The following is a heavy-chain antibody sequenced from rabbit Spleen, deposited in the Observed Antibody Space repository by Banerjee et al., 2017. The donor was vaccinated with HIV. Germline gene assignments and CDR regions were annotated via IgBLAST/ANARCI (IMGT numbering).Heavy chain of an antibody. CDR2: IYTGNGNT. V-gene: IGHV1S45*01. Sequence: QEQLVESGGGLVQPEGSLTLTCTASGFSFSSGYWMSWVPQAPGKGPEWIACIYTGNGNTDYASWVNGRFTISKTSTTVTLQMTSLTAADTATYFCARDESSRGWYFDLWGPGTLVTVS. CDR3: ARDESSRGWYFDL. D-gene: IGHD1-1*01. J-gene: IGHJ4*01. CDR1: GFSFSSGYW.